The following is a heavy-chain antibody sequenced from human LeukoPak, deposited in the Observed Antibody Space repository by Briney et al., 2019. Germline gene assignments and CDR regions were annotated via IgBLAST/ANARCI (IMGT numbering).Heavy chain of an antibody. CDR1: GGSISSYY. V-gene: IGHV4-59*01. J-gene: IGHJ3*02. CDR2: IYYSGTT. D-gene: IGHD2-2*01. Sequence: SETLSLTCTVSGGSISSYYWSWIRQPPGKGLEWIGYIYYSGTTNYNPSLKSRVAISVDTSKNQFSLKLSSVTAADTAVYYCARQGYANGAFDIWGQGTMVTVSS. CDR3: ARQGYANGAFDI.